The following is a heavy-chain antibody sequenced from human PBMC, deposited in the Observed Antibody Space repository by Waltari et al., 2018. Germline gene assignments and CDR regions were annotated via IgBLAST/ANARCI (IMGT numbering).Heavy chain of an antibody. J-gene: IGHJ4*02. Sequence: EVQLVESGGGLVQPGGSLRLSCAASGFTFSSYSMNWVRQAPGKGLEWVSYISSSSSTRSDSDSGKGRFTTSRDNAKNSLYLQMNSRRAEDTAVYYCAIKPRKTIAAAGNRGYWGQGTLVTVSS. V-gene: IGHV3-48*01. CDR2: ISSSSSTR. CDR3: AIKPRKTIAAAGNRGY. CDR1: GFTFSSYS. D-gene: IGHD6-13*01.